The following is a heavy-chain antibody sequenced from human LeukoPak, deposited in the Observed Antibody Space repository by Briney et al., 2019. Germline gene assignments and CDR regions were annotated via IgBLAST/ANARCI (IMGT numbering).Heavy chain of an antibody. J-gene: IGHJ4*02. CDR2: IYPNSGGT. V-gene: IGHV1-2*02. CDR1: AYTFTCYY. CDR3: ARVSDGGRERDIVVVVAATAFDY. D-gene: IGHD2-15*01. Sequence: GASVKVSCKASAYTFTCYYMHWVRQAPGQGLEWMGWIYPNSGGTNYAQKFQGRVTMTRDTSISTAYMELSSVTAADTAVYYCARVSDGGRERDIVVVVAATAFDYWGQGTLVTVSS.